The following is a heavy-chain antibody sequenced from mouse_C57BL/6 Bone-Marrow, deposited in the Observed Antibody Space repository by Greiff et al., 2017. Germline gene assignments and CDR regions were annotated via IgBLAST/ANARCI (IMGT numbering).Heavy chain of an antibody. D-gene: IGHD2-1*01. J-gene: IGHJ2*01. V-gene: IGHV5-4*01. CDR2: ISDGGSYT. CDR3: AREGNPDY. Sequence: VKLMESGGGLVKPGGSLKLSCAASGFTFSSYAMSWVRQTPEKRLEWVATISDGGSYTYYPDNVKGRFTISRDNAKNNLYLQMSHLKSEDTAMYYCAREGNPDYWGQGTTLTVSS. CDR1: GFTFSSYA.